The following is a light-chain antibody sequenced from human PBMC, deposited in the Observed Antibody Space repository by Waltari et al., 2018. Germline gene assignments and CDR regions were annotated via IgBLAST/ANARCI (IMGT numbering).Light chain of an antibody. J-gene: IGLJ3*02. Sequence: SYELTQPPSVSVSPGQTARTTCSADALPQQYAYWYQQKPGQAPVLVIYKDNERPSGIPERFSGSSSGTTVTLTISGVQAEDEADFYCQTADSSGTWVFGGGTKLTGL. CDR1: ALPQQY. CDR2: KDN. V-gene: IGLV3-25*03. CDR3: QTADSSGTWV.